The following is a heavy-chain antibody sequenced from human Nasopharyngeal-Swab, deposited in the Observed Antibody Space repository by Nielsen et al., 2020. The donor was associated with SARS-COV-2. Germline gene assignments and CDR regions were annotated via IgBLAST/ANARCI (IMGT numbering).Heavy chain of an antibody. D-gene: IGHD6-13*01. CDR2: IWYDGSNK. J-gene: IGHJ4*02. CDR3: ARERYSSSWYFDY. CDR1: GFTFSSYG. V-gene: IGHV3-33*08. Sequence: GGSLRLSCAASGFTFSSYGMHWVRQAPDKGLEWVAVIWYDGSNKYYADSVKGRFTISRDNSKNTLYLQMNSLRAEDTAVYYCARERYSSSWYFDYWGQGTLVTVSS.